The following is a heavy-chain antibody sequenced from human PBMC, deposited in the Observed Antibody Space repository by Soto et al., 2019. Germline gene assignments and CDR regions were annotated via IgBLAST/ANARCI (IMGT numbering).Heavy chain of an antibody. CDR1: GYTFTDYY. CDR2: IIPNSGGT. D-gene: IGHD3-9*01. V-gene: IGHV1-2*02. Sequence: ASVKASCKASGYTFTDYYIHWVRQAPGQVLEWVGWIIPNSGGTSYAQKFQGRVTLTRDTSITTAYMELRRLRSDDTAVYYCARGRGRPRILNGHFRGSQSYSYYCMDVWGQGTKVTVSS. CDR3: ARGRGRPRILNGHFRGSQSYSYYCMDV. J-gene: IGHJ6*02.